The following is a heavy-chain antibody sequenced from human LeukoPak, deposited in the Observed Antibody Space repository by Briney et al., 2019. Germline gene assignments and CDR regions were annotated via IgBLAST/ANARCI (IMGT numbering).Heavy chain of an antibody. CDR3: ARDRDYGDPLFDY. CDR1: EFSVGSNY. D-gene: IGHD4-17*01. V-gene: IGHV3-66*01. Sequence: QAGGSLRLSCAASEFSVGSNYMTWVRQAPGKGLEWVSLIYSGGSTYYADSVKGRFTISRDNSKNTLYLQMNSLRAEDTAVYYCARDRDYGDPLFDYWGQGTLVTVSS. J-gene: IGHJ4*02. CDR2: IYSGGST.